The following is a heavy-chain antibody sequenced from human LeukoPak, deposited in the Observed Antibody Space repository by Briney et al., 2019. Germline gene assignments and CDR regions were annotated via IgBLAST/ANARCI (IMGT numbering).Heavy chain of an antibody. CDR1: GGSFSGYY. Sequence: SETLSLTCAVYGGSFSGYYWSWIRQPPGKGLEWIGEINHSRSTNYNPSLKSRVTISVDTSKNQFSLKLSSVTAADTAVYYCARGFGRGVGYWGQGTLVTVSS. V-gene: IGHV4-34*01. CDR3: ARGFGRGVGY. CDR2: INHSRST. J-gene: IGHJ4*02. D-gene: IGHD3-10*01.